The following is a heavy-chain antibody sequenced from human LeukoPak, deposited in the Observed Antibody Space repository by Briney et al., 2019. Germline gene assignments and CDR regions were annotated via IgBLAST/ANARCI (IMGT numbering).Heavy chain of an antibody. J-gene: IGHJ4*02. Sequence: PSETLSLTCTVTGGAINSGSYHWSWIRQPAGKGLEWIGRIHTSGSTNYNRSLNSRVTISLDTSKNQFSLNLSSVTAADTAVYYCARGGSYSDFDSWGQGTLVTVSS. D-gene: IGHD1-26*01. CDR1: GGAINSGSYH. CDR2: IHTSGST. CDR3: ARGGSYSDFDS. V-gene: IGHV4-61*02.